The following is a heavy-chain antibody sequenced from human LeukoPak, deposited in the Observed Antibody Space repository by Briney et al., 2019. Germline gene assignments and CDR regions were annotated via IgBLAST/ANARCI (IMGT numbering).Heavy chain of an antibody. CDR3: AKGARYFDWLLYDY. CDR1: GFTFSSYG. J-gene: IGHJ4*02. D-gene: IGHD3-9*01. V-gene: IGHV3-30*02. Sequence: GGSLRLSCAASGFTFSSYGMHWVRQAPGKGLEWVAFIRYDGSNKYYADSVKGRFTISRDNSKNTLYLQMNSLRAEDTAVYYCAKGARYFDWLLYDYWGQGTLVTVSS. CDR2: IRYDGSNK.